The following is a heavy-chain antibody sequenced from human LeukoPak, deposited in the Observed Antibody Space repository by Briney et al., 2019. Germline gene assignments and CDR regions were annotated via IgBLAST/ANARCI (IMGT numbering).Heavy chain of an antibody. V-gene: IGHV4-34*01. Sequence: SETLSLTGAVYGGSFSGYYWAWVRQAPGKGLEWIGEINHSEGSNYNPSLKSRVTISVDASKNQFSLKLSPVTAADTAVYYCARGDSSSLYYYYYMDVWGKGTTVTISS. CDR2: INHSEGS. D-gene: IGHD6-13*01. CDR3: ARGDSSSLYYYYYMDV. J-gene: IGHJ6*03. CDR1: GGSFSGYY.